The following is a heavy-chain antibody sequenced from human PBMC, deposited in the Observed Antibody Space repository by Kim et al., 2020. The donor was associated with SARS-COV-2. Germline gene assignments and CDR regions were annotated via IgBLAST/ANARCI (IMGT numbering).Heavy chain of an antibody. D-gene: IGHD6-13*01. V-gene: IGHV3-11*06. CDR2: ISSSSSYT. J-gene: IGHJ6*02. CDR3: ARDRSSSWYQRTYYYYGMDV. CDR1: GFTFSDYY. Sequence: GGSLRLSCAASGFTFSDYYMSWIRQAPGKGLEWVSYISSSSSYTNYADSVKGRFTISRDNAKNSLYLQMNSLRAEDTAVYYCARDRSSSWYQRTYYYYGMDVWGQGTTVTVSS.